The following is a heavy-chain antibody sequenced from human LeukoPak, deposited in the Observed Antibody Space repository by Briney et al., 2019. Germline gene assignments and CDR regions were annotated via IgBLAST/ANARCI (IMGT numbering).Heavy chain of an antibody. V-gene: IGHV4-59*01. J-gene: IGHJ4*02. CDR3: ARFRVDTAFDY. Sequence: SETLSLTCTGSGGSISSYYWSWIRQPPGKGLEWIGYIYYSGSTNYNPSLKSRVTISVDTSKNQFSLKLSSVTAADTAVYYCARFRVDTAFDYWGQGTLVTVSS. CDR1: GGSISSYY. CDR2: IYYSGST. D-gene: IGHD5-18*01.